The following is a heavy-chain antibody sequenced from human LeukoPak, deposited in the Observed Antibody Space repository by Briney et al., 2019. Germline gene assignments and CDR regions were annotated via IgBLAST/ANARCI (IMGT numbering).Heavy chain of an antibody. CDR2: MNPNSGNT. CDR1: GYTFTSYD. CDR3: ARGQYKKKCSSTSCPSDY. Sequence: ASVKVSCKASGYTFTSYDINWVRQATGQGLEWMGWMNPNSGNTGYAQKFQGRVTITRNTSISTAYMELSSLRSEDTAVYYCARGQYKKKCSSTSCPSDYWGQETLVTVSS. D-gene: IGHD2-2*01. V-gene: IGHV1-8*03. J-gene: IGHJ4*02.